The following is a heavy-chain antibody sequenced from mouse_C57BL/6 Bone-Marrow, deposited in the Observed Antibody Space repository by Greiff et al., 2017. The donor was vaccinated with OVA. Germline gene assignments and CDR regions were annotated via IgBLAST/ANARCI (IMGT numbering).Heavy chain of an antibody. D-gene: IGHD1-1*01. V-gene: IGHV1-42*01. CDR1: GYSFTGYY. Sequence: EVQLQQSGPELVKPGASVKISCKASGYSFTGYYMNWVKQSPEKSLEWIGEINPSTGGTTYNQKFKAKATLTVDKSSSTAYMQLKSLTSEDSAVYYCARSTTVSLDYWGQGTTLTVSS. J-gene: IGHJ2*01. CDR2: INPSTGGT. CDR3: ARSTTVSLDY.